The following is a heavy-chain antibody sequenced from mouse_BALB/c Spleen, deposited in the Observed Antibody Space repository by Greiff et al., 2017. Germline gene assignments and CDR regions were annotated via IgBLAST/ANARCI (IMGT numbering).Heavy chain of an antibody. J-gene: IGHJ4*01. D-gene: IGHD3-1*01. Sequence: EVHLVESGGGLVQPKGSLKLSCAASGFTFNTYAMNWVRQAPGKGLEWVARIRSKSNNYATYYADSVKDRFTISRDDSQSMLYLQMNNLKTEDTAMYYCVRHSSGYGAMDYWGQGTSVTVSS. V-gene: IGHV10-1*02. CDR3: VRHSSGYGAMDY. CDR1: GFTFNTYA. CDR2: IRSKSNNYAT.